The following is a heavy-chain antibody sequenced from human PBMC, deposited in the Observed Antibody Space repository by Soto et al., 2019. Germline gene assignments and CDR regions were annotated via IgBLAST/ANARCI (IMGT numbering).Heavy chain of an antibody. CDR1: GDSFKTYS. CDR3: ARIGGIADKDA. J-gene: IGHJ4*01. CDR2: VIPILGKP. D-gene: IGHD6-13*01. V-gene: IGHV1-69*12. Sequence: QVQLVQSGAEVKKPGSSVKVSCKSSGDSFKTYSVSWVRQAPGQGLEWMGAVIPILGKPMYAQKFQDRVTLTADQSTSTVFLELTSLMCDDTAVYYCARIGGIADKDAWGQGTRVTVSS.